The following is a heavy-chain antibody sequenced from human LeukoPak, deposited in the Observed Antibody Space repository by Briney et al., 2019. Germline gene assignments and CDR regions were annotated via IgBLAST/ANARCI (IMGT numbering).Heavy chain of an antibody. V-gene: IGHV3-30-3*01. CDR3: ARTHNYGYDH. Sequence: GGSLRLSCAASGFTFSSYAMHWVRQAPGKGLEWVAVISYDGSNKYYADSVKGRFTISRDNADNSLFLQMNSLRAEDTAVYYCARTHNYGYDHWGQGTLVTVSS. D-gene: IGHD5-24*01. CDR1: GFTFSSYA. J-gene: IGHJ5*02. CDR2: ISYDGSNK.